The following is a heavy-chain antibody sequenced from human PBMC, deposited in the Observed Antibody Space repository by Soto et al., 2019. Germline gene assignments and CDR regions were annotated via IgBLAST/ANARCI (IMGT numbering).Heavy chain of an antibody. CDR2: IIPIFGTR. CDR3: AKDGGREGYFGNWFDP. Sequence: QVQLVQSGAEVKKPGSSVKVSCKASGGTFSNYAITWVRQAPGQGLEWLGRIIPIFGTRDYAQKFQGRVTLSAXXXTXPAYRELSSLRSDDTAVYYCAKDGGREGYFGNWFDPWGQGTLVTVSS. D-gene: IGHD2-15*01. J-gene: IGHJ5*02. CDR1: GGTFSNYA. V-gene: IGHV1-69*15.